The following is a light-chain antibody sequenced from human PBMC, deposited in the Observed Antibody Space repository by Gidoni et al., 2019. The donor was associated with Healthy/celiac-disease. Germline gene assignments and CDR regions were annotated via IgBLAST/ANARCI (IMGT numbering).Light chain of an antibody. Sequence: IVLTQSPGTLSLSPGERATLPCRDSQSVSSNYLAWYQQKPGQAPRLLIDGASSRATGIPDRCSGSGSGTDFTLTISRLEPEDFAVYYCQQYGSSPFTFGPGTKVDIK. V-gene: IGKV3-20*01. CDR1: QSVSSNY. CDR2: GAS. CDR3: QQYGSSPFT. J-gene: IGKJ3*01.